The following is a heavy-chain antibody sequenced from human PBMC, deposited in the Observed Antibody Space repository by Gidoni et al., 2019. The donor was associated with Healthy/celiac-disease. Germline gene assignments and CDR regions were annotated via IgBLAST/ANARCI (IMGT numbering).Heavy chain of an antibody. Sequence: EVQLLESGGGLVQHGGSLRVSCAASGFTFSSYSMSWVRQAPGMGLEWVSAMSGSGGSTYYADSVKGRFTISRDKSKNTLYLQMNSMRAEDTAVYYCAKDREFRIAGRGIWGQGTMVTVSS. CDR1: GFTFSSYS. CDR3: AKDREFRIAGRGI. V-gene: IGHV3-23*01. D-gene: IGHD6-13*01. CDR2: MSGSGGST. J-gene: IGHJ3*02.